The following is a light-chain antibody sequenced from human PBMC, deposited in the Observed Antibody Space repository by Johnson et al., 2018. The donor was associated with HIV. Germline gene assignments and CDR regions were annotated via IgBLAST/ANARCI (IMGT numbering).Light chain of an antibody. J-gene: IGLJ1*01. Sequence: QSVLTQPPSVSAAPGQMVSISCSGSSSNIGNNYVSWYQQLPGTAPKLLIYDNNKRPSGIPDRFSGSKSGTSATLAITGLQTGDEADYYCGTWDSSLSAHNYVFGTGTKVTVL. CDR3: GTWDSSLSAHNYV. CDR2: DNN. V-gene: IGLV1-51*01. CDR1: SSNIGNNY.